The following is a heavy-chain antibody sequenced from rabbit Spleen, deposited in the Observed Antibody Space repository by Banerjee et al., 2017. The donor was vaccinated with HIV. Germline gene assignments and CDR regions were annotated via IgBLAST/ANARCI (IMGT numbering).Heavy chain of an antibody. CDR3: ARNYYTYGYAGAIGWNFNL. J-gene: IGHJ4*01. V-gene: IGHV1S40*01. Sequence: QSLEESGGDLVKPGASLTLTCTASGFTLRNYWMCWVRQAPGKGLEWIACIYSGSGGSTYYASWAKGRFTISKTSSTTVTLQMTSLTAADTATYFCARNYYTYGYAGAIGWNFNLWGPGPLVTVS. CDR2: IYSGSGGST. CDR1: GFTLRNYW. D-gene: IGHD6-1*01.